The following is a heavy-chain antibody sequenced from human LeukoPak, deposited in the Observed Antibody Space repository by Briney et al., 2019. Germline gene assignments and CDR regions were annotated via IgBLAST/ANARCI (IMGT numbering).Heavy chain of an antibody. CDR3: ARAPGSSSSAEYFQH. V-gene: IGHV3-30*09. J-gene: IGHJ1*01. D-gene: IGHD6-6*01. CDR1: GFTFSSYA. CDR2: ISYDGSNK. Sequence: GGSLRLSCAASGFTFSSYAMHWVRQAPGKGLEWVAVISYDGSNKYYADSVKGRFAISRDNSKDTLYLQMNILRPEDTAVYYCARAPGSSSSAEYFQHWGQGTLVTVSS.